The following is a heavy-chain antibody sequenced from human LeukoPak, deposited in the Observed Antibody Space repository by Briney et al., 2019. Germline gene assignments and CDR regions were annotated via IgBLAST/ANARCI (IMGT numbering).Heavy chain of an antibody. Sequence: VASVKVSCKASGGTFSSYAISWVRQAPGQGLEWMGRIIPIFGTANYARKFQGRVTITTDESTSTAYMELSSLRSEDTAVYYCARDLYCGGDCYSWFDYWGQGTLVTVSS. CDR3: ARDLYCGGDCYSWFDY. V-gene: IGHV1-69*05. D-gene: IGHD2-21*02. CDR1: GGTFSSYA. J-gene: IGHJ4*02. CDR2: IIPIFGTA.